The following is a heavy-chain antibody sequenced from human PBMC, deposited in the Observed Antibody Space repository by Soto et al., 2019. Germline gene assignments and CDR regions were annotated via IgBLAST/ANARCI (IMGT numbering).Heavy chain of an antibody. V-gene: IGHV3-23*01. Sequence: GGSLRLSCAASGFTFSSYAMSWARQAPGKGLEWVSAISGSGGSTYYADSVKGRFTISRDNSKNTLYLQMNSLRAEDTAVYYCAKDCRGGSCYLGYIMDVCVNGDTATVS. CDR3: AKDCRGGSCYLGYIMDV. D-gene: IGHD2-15*01. CDR2: ISGSGGST. J-gene: IGHJ6*03. CDR1: GFTFSSYA.